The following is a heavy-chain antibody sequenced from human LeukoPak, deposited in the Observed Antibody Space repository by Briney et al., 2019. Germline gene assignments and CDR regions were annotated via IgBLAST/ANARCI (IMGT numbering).Heavy chain of an antibody. J-gene: IGHJ3*02. CDR3: ARDAASGNRRAFDI. CDR2: IYHSGST. Sequence: SQTLSLTCAVSGGSISSGGYSWSWIRQPPGKGLEWIGYIYHSGSTYYNPSLKSRVTISVDRSKNQFSLKLSSVTAADTAVYYCARDAASGNRRAFDIWGQGTMVTVSS. V-gene: IGHV4-30-2*01. D-gene: IGHD1-14*01. CDR1: GGSISSGGYS.